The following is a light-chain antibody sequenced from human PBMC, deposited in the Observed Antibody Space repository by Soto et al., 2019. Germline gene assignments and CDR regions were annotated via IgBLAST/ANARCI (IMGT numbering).Light chain of an antibody. CDR1: SSDVGGYNY. CDR2: EAS. CDR3: SSYTSSSTRV. Sequence: QSVLTQPASVSGSPGQSITISCTGTSSDVGGYNYVSWYQQHPGKAPKLMIYEASNRSSGVSNRFSGSKSGNTASLTISGLQAEDEADYYCSSYTSSSTRVFGTGTKVTVL. V-gene: IGLV2-14*01. J-gene: IGLJ1*01.